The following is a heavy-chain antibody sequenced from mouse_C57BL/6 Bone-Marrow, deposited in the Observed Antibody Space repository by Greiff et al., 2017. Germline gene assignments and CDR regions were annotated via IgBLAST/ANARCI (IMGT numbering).Heavy chain of an antibody. CDR1: GYTFTSYW. Sequence: QVQLQQPGAELVKPGASVKLSCKASGYTFTSYWMHWVKQRPGQGLEWIGMIHPNSGSTNYNEKFKSRATLTVDKSSSTAYMQLSSLTSEDSAVYYCARWYYGSMDYWGQGTSVTVSS. V-gene: IGHV1-64*01. D-gene: IGHD1-1*01. CDR2: IHPNSGST. J-gene: IGHJ4*01. CDR3: ARWYYGSMDY.